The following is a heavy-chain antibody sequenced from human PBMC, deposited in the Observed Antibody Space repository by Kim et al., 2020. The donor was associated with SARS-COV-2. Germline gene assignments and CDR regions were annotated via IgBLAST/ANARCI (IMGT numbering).Heavy chain of an antibody. CDR3: AKAPRYCSSTSCYWESLGY. V-gene: IGHV3-23*01. J-gene: IGHJ4*02. D-gene: IGHD2-2*01. Sequence: GRFTISRDNPKNTLYLQMNSLRAEDTAVYYCAKAPRYCSSTSCYWESLGYWGQGTLVTVYS.